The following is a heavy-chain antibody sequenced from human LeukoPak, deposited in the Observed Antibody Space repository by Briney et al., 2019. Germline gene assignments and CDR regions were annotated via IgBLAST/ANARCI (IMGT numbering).Heavy chain of an antibody. CDR2: INWNGGST. D-gene: IGHD3-22*01. CDR3: ARDPRVTYDSSGYYDY. V-gene: IGHV3-20*04. J-gene: IGHJ4*02. Sequence: GGSLRLSCAASGFTFDDYGMSWVRQAPGKGLEWVSGINWNGGSTGYADSAKGRFTISRDNAKNSLYLQMNSLRAEDTALYYCARDPRVTYDSSGYYDYWGQGTLVTVSS. CDR1: GFTFDDYG.